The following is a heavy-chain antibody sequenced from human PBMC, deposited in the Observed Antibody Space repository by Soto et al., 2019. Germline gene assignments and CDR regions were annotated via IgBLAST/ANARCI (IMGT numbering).Heavy chain of an antibody. V-gene: IGHV1-3*01. CDR2: INAGNGNT. D-gene: IGHD6-19*01. J-gene: IGHJ4*02. CDR3: ARAVAVPADFDF. CDR1: GYTFTDYA. Sequence: ASVKVSCKASGYTFTDYAMHWVRQAPGQRLEWMGWINAGNGNTKYSQKFQGRVTITRDTSASTAYMELSSLRSEDTAVYYCARAVAVPADFDFWGQGTLVTVSS.